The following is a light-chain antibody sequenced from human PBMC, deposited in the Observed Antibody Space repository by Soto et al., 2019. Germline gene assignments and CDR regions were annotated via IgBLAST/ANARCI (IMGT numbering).Light chain of an antibody. CDR1: QSISNW. V-gene: IGKV1-5*03. CDR3: QQYNPYSRT. J-gene: IGKJ1*01. CDR2: KAS. Sequence: DIQMTQSPSTLSASVGDRVTITCRASQSISNWLAWYKQKPGKAPKILSYKASSLQSGVPSRFSGSGSGTDFTLTISSLQPDDFAMYYCQQYNPYSRTFGQGTKVDIK.